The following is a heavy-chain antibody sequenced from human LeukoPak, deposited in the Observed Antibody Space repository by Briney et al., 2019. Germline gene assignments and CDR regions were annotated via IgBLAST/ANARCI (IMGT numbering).Heavy chain of an antibody. D-gene: IGHD2-15*01. Sequence: ASVKVSCKASGYTFTSYGISWVRQAPGQGLEWMGWISAYNGNTNYAQELQGRVTMTTDTSTSTAYMELRSLRSDDTAVYYCARDLGGYCSGGSCPYYFDYWGQGTLVTVSS. CDR3: ARDLGGYCSGGSCPYYFDY. J-gene: IGHJ4*02. CDR1: GYTFTSYG. V-gene: IGHV1-18*01. CDR2: ISAYNGNT.